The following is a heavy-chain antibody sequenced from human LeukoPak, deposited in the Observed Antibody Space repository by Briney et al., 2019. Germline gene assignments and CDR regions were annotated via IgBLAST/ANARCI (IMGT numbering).Heavy chain of an antibody. CDR3: ARGPYYDSSKTSAFDI. V-gene: IGHV4-4*07. CDR2: IYTSGST. Sequence: PSETLSLTCTVSGGSISSYYWSWIRQPAGKGLEWIGRIYTSGSTNYNPSLKSRVTMSVDTSKNQFSLKLSSVTAADTAVYYCARGPYYDSSKTSAFDIWGRGTMVTVSS. D-gene: IGHD3-22*01. J-gene: IGHJ3*02. CDR1: GGSISSYY.